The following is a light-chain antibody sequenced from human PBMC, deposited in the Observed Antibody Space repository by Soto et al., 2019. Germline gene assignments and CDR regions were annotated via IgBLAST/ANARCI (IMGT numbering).Light chain of an antibody. CDR1: SSDVGGYKY. Sequence: QSALTQPASVSGSPGQSITITCTGTSSDVGGYKYVSWYQQHPGKAPKLMIYDVSNRPSGGSNRFSGSKSGNTASLTISGLQAEDEADYYCSSYTSNSTYVVFGGGTQLTVL. J-gene: IGLJ2*01. CDR3: SSYTSNSTYVV. CDR2: DVS. V-gene: IGLV2-14*01.